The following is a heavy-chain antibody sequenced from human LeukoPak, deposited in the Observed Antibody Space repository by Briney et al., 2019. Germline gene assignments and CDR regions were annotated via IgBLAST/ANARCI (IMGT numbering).Heavy chain of an antibody. D-gene: IGHD6-19*01. Sequence: ASVKVSCRVSGYTLTELSMHWVRQAPGKGLEWMGGFDPEDGETIYAQKFQGRVTMTEDTSTDTAYMELSSLRSEDTAVYYCATEIAVAGTSEYWGQGTLVTVSS. CDR2: FDPEDGET. J-gene: IGHJ4*02. V-gene: IGHV1-24*01. CDR1: GYTLTELS. CDR3: ATEIAVAGTSEY.